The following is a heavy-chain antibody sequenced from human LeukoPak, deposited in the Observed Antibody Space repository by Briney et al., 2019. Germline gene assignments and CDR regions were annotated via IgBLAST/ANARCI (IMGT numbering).Heavy chain of an antibody. CDR1: GGTFSSYA. J-gene: IGHJ4*02. CDR2: IIPILGIA. CDR3: ARDGFIVGATKAYYFDY. D-gene: IGHD1-26*01. Sequence: ASVKVSCKASGGTFSSYAISWVRQAPGQGLEWMGRIIPILGIANYAQKFQGRVTITADKSTSTAYMELSSLRSEDTAVYHCARDGFIVGATKAYYFDYWGQGTLVTVSS. V-gene: IGHV1-69*04.